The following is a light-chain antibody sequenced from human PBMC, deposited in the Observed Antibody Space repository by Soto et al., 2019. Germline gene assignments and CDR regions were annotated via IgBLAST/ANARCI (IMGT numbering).Light chain of an antibody. CDR1: SSDVGVYNY. CDR3: CSYAGSYV. Sequence: QAPLTQPRSVSGSPGQSFTISCTGASSDVGVYNYVSWYQHHPGKAPKLIIYDVTKRPSGVPDRFSGSKSGNTASLTISGLQAEDEADYYCCSYAGSYVFGTGTKVTVL. CDR2: DVT. J-gene: IGLJ1*01. V-gene: IGLV2-11*01.